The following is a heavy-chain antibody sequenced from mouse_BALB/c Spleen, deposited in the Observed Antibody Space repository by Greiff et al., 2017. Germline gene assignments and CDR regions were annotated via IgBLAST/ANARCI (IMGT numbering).Heavy chain of an antibody. CDR3: NAVYYGTPYAMDY. D-gene: IGHD1-1*01. CDR1: GFNIKDYY. J-gene: IGHJ4*01. V-gene: IGHV14-4*02. Sequence: EVQLQQSGAELVRPGASVKLSCTASGFNIKDYYMHWVKQRPEQGLEWIGWIDPENGDTEYAPDFQGKGTMTADTYSNTAYLQLSSLTSEDTAVYYCNAVYYGTPYAMDYWGQGTSVTVSS. CDR2: IDPENGDT.